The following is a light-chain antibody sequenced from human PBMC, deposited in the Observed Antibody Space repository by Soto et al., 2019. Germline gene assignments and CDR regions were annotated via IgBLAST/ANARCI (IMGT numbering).Light chain of an antibody. CDR3: QQYNDYSPT. J-gene: IGKJ1*01. V-gene: IGKV1-5*01. CDR2: DAS. CDR1: QSISSW. Sequence: DIQMTQSPSTLSASVGDRVTITCRASQSISSWLAWYQQKPGKAPKLLIYDASSLESGVPSRFSGSGSGTEFTLTISSLQPYDFATYYCQQYNDYSPTFGQGTKVEIK.